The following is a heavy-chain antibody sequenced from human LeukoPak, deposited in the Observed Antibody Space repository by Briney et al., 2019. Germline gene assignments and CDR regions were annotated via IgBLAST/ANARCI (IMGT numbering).Heavy chain of an antibody. Sequence: PSETLSLTCTVSVGSISSSSYYWGWIRQPPGKGLEWIGSIYYSGSTYYNPSLKSRVTISVDTSKNQFSLKLSSVTAADTAVYYCASIAARLIFDYYYYMDVWGKGTTVTVSS. CDR1: VGSISSSSYY. CDR2: IYYSGST. CDR3: ASIAARLIFDYYYYMDV. D-gene: IGHD6-6*01. J-gene: IGHJ6*03. V-gene: IGHV4-39*01.